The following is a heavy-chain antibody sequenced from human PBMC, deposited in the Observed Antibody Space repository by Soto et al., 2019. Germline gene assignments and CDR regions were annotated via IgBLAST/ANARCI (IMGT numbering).Heavy chain of an antibody. V-gene: IGHV3-23*01. J-gene: IGHJ4*02. Sequence: GSLRLSCAASGFTFSSYGMTWVRQAPGKGLEWVSFSSATGAGTYYADSVKGRFTISRDNSKNTLYLQMTSLRADDTAVYYCAKDRRAGGNYGFYSDFWGQGALVTVSS. CDR3: AKDRRAGGNYGFYSDF. D-gene: IGHD1-7*01. CDR2: SSATGAGT. CDR1: GFTFSSYG.